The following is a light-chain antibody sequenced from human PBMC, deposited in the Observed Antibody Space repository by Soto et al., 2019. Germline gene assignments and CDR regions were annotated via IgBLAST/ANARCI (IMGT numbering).Light chain of an antibody. CDR3: QQYGSTPVT. CDR1: QSVTSSY. V-gene: IGKV3-20*01. Sequence: EIVLTQSPGTLALSPGERATLSCRASQSVTSSYLAWYQQKPGQAPRLLIYGASSRATGIPDRFSGSGSGTDFILTISSLEPDDFAVYYCQQYGSTPVTFGQGTKVEI. CDR2: GAS. J-gene: IGKJ1*01.